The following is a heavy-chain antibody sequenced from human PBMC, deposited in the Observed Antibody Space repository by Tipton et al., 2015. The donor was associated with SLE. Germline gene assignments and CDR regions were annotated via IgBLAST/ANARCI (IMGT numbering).Heavy chain of an antibody. CDR1: GVSIRSGGYY. Sequence: TLSLTCTVSGVSIRSGGYYWSWIRQHPGKGLEWIGYMYYSGSTFYNPSLKSPVTISVDTSKNMFSLKLSSVTAADTAVYYCARASDVYSSSYYFDYWGQGTLVTVSS. CDR2: MYYSGST. CDR3: ARASDVYSSSYYFDY. D-gene: IGHD6-6*01. V-gene: IGHV4-31*01. J-gene: IGHJ4*02.